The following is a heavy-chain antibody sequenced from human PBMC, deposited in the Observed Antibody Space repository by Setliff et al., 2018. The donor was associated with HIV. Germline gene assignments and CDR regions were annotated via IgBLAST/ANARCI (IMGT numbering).Heavy chain of an antibody. D-gene: IGHD6-13*01. J-gene: IGHJ4*02. Sequence: PSETLSLTCSVSGGSISSYYWSWIRQPAGKGLEWIGRIYTSGSTNYNPSLKSRVTMSVDTSKNQFSLKLSSVTAADTAVYYCARLRYSSSWYLFDYWGQGTLVTVSS. CDR3: ARLRYSSSWYLFDY. V-gene: IGHV4-4*07. CDR2: IYTSGST. CDR1: GGSISSYY.